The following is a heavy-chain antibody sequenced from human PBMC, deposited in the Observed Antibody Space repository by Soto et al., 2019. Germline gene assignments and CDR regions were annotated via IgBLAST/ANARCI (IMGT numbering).Heavy chain of an antibody. D-gene: IGHD3-3*01. V-gene: IGHV4-4*07. CDR1: GGSISSYY. CDR2: IYTSGST. J-gene: IGHJ4*02. CDR3: AREYDFWSGYYIDY. Sequence: PKTLSLTCTASGGSISSYYWSWIWQPAGKGLEWIGRIYTSGSTNYNPSLKSRVTMSVDTSKNQFSLKLSSVTAADTPLYYCAREYDFWSGYYIDYWGQGVLVAVSS.